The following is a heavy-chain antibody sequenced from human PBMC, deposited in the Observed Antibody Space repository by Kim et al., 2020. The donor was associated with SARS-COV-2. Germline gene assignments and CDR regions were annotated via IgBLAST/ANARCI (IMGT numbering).Heavy chain of an antibody. V-gene: IGHV6-1*01. J-gene: IGHJ4*02. CDR3: ARDSVRHFDY. Sequence: YNDYAVSVKSRITINPDTSKNQFSLQLNSVTPEDTAVYYCARDSVRHFDYWGQGTLVTVCS. D-gene: IGHD6-6*01. CDR2: YN.